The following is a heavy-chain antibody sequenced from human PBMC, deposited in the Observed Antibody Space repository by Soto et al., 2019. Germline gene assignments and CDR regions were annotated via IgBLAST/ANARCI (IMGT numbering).Heavy chain of an antibody. Sequence: ASVKVSCKVSGHTLTELSMHWVRQAPGKGLEWMGGFDPEDGETIYAQKFQGRVTMTEDTSTDTAYMELSSLRSEDTAVYYCAGLHTYYDFWSGYPTPGSGWFDPWGQGTLVTVSS. CDR1: GHTLTELS. V-gene: IGHV1-24*01. J-gene: IGHJ5*02. D-gene: IGHD3-3*01. CDR2: FDPEDGET. CDR3: AGLHTYYDFWSGYPTPGSGWFDP.